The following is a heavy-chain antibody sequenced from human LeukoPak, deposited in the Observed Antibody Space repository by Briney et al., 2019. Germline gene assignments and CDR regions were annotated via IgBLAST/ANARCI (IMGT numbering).Heavy chain of an antibody. CDR3: ARHHYDFWSGYYPYYFDY. CDR2: IYYSGST. D-gene: IGHD3-3*01. Sequence: SETLSLTCTVSGGSISSSNYYWGWIRQPPGKGLEWIGSIYYSGSTYYNPSLKSRVTISVDTSKNQFSLKLSSVTAADTAVYYCARHHYDFWSGYYPYYFDYWGQGTLVTVSS. J-gene: IGHJ4*02. V-gene: IGHV4-39*01. CDR1: GGSISSSNYY.